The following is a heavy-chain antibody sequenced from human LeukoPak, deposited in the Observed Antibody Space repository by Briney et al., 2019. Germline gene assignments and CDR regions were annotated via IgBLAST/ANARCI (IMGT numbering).Heavy chain of an antibody. V-gene: IGHV4-4*02. CDR3: ARRPQDSSSWYVFDY. D-gene: IGHD6-13*01. CDR1: GGSISSTNW. CDR2: IYHSGST. J-gene: IGHJ4*02. Sequence: PSGTLSLTCAVSGGSISSTNWWSWVRQPPGKGLEWIGEIYHSGSTNYNPFLKTRVTISVDKPKNQFSLKLSSLTAADTAVYYCARRPQDSSSWYVFDYWGQGTLVTVSS.